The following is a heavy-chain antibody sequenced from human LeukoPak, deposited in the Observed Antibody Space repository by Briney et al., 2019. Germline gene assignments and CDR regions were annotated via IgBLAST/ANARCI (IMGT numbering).Heavy chain of an antibody. J-gene: IGHJ4*02. D-gene: IGHD5-18*01. CDR3: AKDGFEYRFGLGYFDY. CDR1: GSTFSNYG. CDR2: ISYDGSNK. V-gene: IGHV3-30*18. Sequence: GGSLVFSCATAGSTFSNYGIHGVHQAPGKGLEWVAVISYDGSNKYYTYAVRGRFTVSSDNSKNTLYLQMNSLRAEDTAVYYCAKDGFEYRFGLGYFDYWGQGTLVTVSS.